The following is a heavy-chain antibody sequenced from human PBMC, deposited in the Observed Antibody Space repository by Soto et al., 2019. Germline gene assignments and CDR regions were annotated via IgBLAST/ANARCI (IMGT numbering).Heavy chain of an antibody. J-gene: IGHJ6*02. CDR3: AREGSGYSGYDPYYYYGMDV. CDR1: GGTFSSYA. CDR2: IIPIFGTA. Sequence: SVKVSCKASGGTFSSYAISWVRQAPGQGLEWMGGIIPIFGTANYAQKFQGRVTITADESTSAAYMELSSLRSEDTAVYYCAREGSGYSGYDPYYYYGMDVWGQGTTVTVSS. D-gene: IGHD5-12*01. V-gene: IGHV1-69*13.